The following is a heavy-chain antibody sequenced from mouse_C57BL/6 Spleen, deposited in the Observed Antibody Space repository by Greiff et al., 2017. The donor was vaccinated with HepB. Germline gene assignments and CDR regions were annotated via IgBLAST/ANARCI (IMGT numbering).Heavy chain of an antibody. Sequence: VQLQQPGAELVMPGASVKLSCKASGYTFTSYWMHWVKQRPGQGLEWIGEIDPSDSYTNYNQKFKGKSTLTVDKSSSTAYMQLSSLTSEDSAVYYCARGRITTVVATRYFDYWGQGTTLTVSS. CDR2: IDPSDSYT. J-gene: IGHJ2*01. V-gene: IGHV1-69*01. CDR3: ARGRITTVVATRYFDY. D-gene: IGHD1-1*01. CDR1: GYTFTSYW.